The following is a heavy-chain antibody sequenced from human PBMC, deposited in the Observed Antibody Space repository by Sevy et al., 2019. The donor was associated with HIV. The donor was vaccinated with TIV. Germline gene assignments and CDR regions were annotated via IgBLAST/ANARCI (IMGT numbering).Heavy chain of an antibody. J-gene: IGHJ5*02. CDR2: INTDGSNT. Sequence: GGSLRLSCTASGFTFSRHWMHWVRQPPGKGLVWVSRINTDGSNTDYADSVKARFTISRDNAKNTLYLQMNSLTVEDTALYYCARDVGYCSGGKCYESGWFDPWGQGTLVTVSS. V-gene: IGHV3-74*01. CDR1: GFTFSRHW. CDR3: ARDVGYCSGGKCYESGWFDP. D-gene: IGHD2-15*01.